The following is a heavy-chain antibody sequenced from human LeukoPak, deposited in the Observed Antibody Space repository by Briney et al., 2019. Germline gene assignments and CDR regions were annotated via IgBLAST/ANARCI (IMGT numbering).Heavy chain of an antibody. CDR3: AKPLSAYDSSSYAFDY. Sequence: GGSLRLSCVASGFTFSSYWMHWVRQDPRKGLVWVSRINGDGRNINYADSVRGRFTISRDNAKNTLYLQMNTLRAEDTAVYYCAKPLSAYDSSSYAFDYWGQGTLVTVSS. D-gene: IGHD3-22*01. V-gene: IGHV3-74*01. J-gene: IGHJ4*02. CDR1: GFTFSSYW. CDR2: INGDGRNI.